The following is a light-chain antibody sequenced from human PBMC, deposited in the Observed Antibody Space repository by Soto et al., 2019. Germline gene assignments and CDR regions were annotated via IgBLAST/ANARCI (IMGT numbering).Light chain of an antibody. CDR3: QQYGNSPIT. Sequence: EVVLTQSPGTLSLSRGERATLSCRASEQIYSAYLGWYQQKPGQAPRLLIYGTSSRATGIPDRFSGSGSGTDFTLTISRLEPEDFAVYYCQQYGNSPITFGQGTRLEIK. J-gene: IGKJ5*01. CDR1: EQIYSAY. CDR2: GTS. V-gene: IGKV3-20*01.